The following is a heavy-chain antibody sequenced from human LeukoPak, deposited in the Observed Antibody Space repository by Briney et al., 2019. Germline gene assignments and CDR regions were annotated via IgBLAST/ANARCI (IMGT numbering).Heavy chain of an antibody. CDR1: GGSISSGGYY. Sequence: SETLSLTCTVSGGSISSGGYYWSWIRQHPGKGLEWIGYIYYSGSTYYNPSLKSRVTISVDTSKNQLSLKLSSVTAADTAVYYCARDRGHYYDSSGYYDYWGQGTLVTVSS. CDR3: ARDRGHYYDSSGYYDY. CDR2: IYYSGST. D-gene: IGHD3-22*01. J-gene: IGHJ4*02. V-gene: IGHV4-31*03.